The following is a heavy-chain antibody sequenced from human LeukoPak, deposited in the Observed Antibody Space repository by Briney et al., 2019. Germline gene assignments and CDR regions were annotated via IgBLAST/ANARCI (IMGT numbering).Heavy chain of an antibody. D-gene: IGHD1-26*01. CDR1: GFTFSYYY. J-gene: IGHJ4*02. CDR2: ISSAGDNI. CDR3: ARDGWEPHPNFDY. V-gene: IGHV3-11*01. Sequence: PGGSLRLSCAASGFTFSYYYMSWIRQAPGKGLEWVSYISSAGDNIYYADSVKGRFTISRDNAKNSLYLQMNSLRAEDTAVYYCARDGWEPHPNFDYWGQGTLVTVSS.